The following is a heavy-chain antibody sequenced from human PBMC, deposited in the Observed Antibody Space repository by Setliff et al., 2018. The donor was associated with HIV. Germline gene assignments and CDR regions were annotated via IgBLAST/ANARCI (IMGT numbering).Heavy chain of an antibody. D-gene: IGHD3-22*01. V-gene: IGHV4-39*07. J-gene: IGHJ4*02. CDR1: GGSISSNNDH. CDR2: IAHSGNT. Sequence: SETLSLTCTVSGGSISSNNDHWGWIRQPPGKGLEWIGGIAHSGNTYHNPSLQSRVTISLDMSKSQFSLKLRSMSAADTAVYYCARDPHSFDTSGYYSYFYFDFWGQGMLVTVSS. CDR3: ARDPHSFDTSGYYSYFYFDF.